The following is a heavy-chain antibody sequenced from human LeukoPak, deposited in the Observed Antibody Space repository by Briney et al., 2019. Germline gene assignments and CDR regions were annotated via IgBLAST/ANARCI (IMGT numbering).Heavy chain of an antibody. J-gene: IGHJ4*02. D-gene: IGHD2-2*01. V-gene: IGHV1-2*02. CDR2: INPNSGGT. Sequence: GASVKVSCKASGYTFTGYYMHWVRQAPGQGLEWMGWINPNSGGTNYAQKFQGRVTMTRDTSISTAYMELSRLRSDDTAVYYCARAPPPCSSTSSPGDYWGQGPLVTVSS. CDR1: GYTFTGYY. CDR3: ARAPPPCSSTSSPGDY.